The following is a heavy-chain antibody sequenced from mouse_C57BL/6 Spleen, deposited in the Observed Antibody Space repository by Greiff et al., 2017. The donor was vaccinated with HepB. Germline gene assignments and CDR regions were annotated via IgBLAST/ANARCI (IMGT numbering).Heavy chain of an antibody. CDR1: GYTFTDYE. Sequence: QVQLKQSGAELVRPGASVTLSCKASGYTFTDYEMHWVKQTPVHGLEWIGAIDPETGGTAYNQKFKGKAILTADKSSSTAYMELRSLTSEDSAVYYCTSRPPLLRRVGGFAYWGQGTLVTVSA. V-gene: IGHV1-15*01. CDR3: TSRPPLLRRVGGFAY. J-gene: IGHJ3*01. CDR2: IDPETGGT. D-gene: IGHD1-2*01.